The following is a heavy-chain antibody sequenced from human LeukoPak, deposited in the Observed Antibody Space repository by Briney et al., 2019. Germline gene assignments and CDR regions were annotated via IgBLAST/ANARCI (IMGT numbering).Heavy chain of an antibody. CDR1: GFTFSSYA. CDR3: AKDSLSSSHRHFDH. D-gene: IGHD2-15*01. V-gene: IGHV3-23*01. J-gene: IGHJ4*02. CDR2: ISGSGGST. Sequence: GGSLRLSCAASGFTFSSYAMSWVRQAPGKGLEWVSGISGSGGSTYYADSVKGRFTISRDNSKNTLYLQMNSLRAEDTAVYYCAKDSLSSSHRHFDHWGQGILVTVSS.